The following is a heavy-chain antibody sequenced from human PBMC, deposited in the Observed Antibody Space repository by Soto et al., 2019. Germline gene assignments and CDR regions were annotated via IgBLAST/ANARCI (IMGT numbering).Heavy chain of an antibody. CDR2: INAGNGNT. CDR3: ARDYSNYNSYWFDP. Sequence: QVQLVQSGAEVKKPGASVKVSCKASGYTFTSYAMHWVRQAPGQRLERMGWINAGNGNTKYSQKFQGRVTITRDTSASTAYMELSSLRSEDTAVYYCARDYSNYNSYWFDPWGQGTLVTVSS. CDR1: GYTFTSYA. V-gene: IGHV1-3*01. D-gene: IGHD4-4*01. J-gene: IGHJ5*02.